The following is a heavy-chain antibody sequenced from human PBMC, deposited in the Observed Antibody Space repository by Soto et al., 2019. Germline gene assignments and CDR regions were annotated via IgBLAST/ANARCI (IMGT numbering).Heavy chain of an antibody. V-gene: IGHV4-34*01. D-gene: IGHD3-10*01. CDR3: ASRGFGELSHNWFDP. Sequence: SETLSLTCAVYGGSFSGYYWSWIRQPPGKGLEWIGEINHSGSTNYNPSLKSRVTISVDTSKNQFSLKLSSVTAADTAVYYCASRGFGELSHNWFDPWGQGTLVTVSS. J-gene: IGHJ5*02. CDR2: INHSGST. CDR1: GGSFSGYY.